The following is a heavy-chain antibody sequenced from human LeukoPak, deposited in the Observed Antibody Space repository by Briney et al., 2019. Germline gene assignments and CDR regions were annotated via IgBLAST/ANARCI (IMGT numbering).Heavy chain of an antibody. V-gene: IGHV1-18*01. Sequence: ASVKVSCKASGYTFTNYVISWVRQAPGQGLEWMGWIGAYNGHTTYAQNIQGRLTMTTDTSTSTAYMDLRSLGSDDTAVYYCVRDFSCGGGTCSDCFDPWGQGTLVTVSS. CDR1: GYTFTNYV. CDR2: IGAYNGHT. D-gene: IGHD2-15*01. CDR3: VRDFSCGGGTCSDCFDP. J-gene: IGHJ5*02.